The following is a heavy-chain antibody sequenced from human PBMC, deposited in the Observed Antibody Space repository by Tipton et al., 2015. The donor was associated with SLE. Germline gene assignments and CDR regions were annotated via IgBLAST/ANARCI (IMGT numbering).Heavy chain of an antibody. D-gene: IGHD3-22*01. Sequence: TLSLTCAVFGGSLSGYYWSWMRQLPGKGLKWIGEINHSVSANYNPSLKSRVTISVDTSKNQFSLKLTSVTAADTAMYCCARAGDSSGYYYAYWGQETLVTVAS. CDR2: INHSVSA. CDR1: GGSLSGYY. V-gene: IGHV4-34*01. CDR3: ARAGDSSGYYYAY. J-gene: IGHJ4*02.